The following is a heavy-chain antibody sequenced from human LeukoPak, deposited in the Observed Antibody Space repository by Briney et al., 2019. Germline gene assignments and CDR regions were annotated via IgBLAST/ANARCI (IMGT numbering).Heavy chain of an antibody. CDR2: ICHSGST. CDR1: GYSISSGYY. D-gene: IGHD3-10*01. Sequence: SETLSLTCTVSGYSISSGYYWGWIRQPTGKGLEWIGSICHSGSTYYNPSLKSRVTISVDTSKNQFSLKLNSVTAADTAVYYCARLRVNYYFDYWGRGTLVTVSS. V-gene: IGHV4-38-2*02. J-gene: IGHJ4*02. CDR3: ARLRVNYYFDY.